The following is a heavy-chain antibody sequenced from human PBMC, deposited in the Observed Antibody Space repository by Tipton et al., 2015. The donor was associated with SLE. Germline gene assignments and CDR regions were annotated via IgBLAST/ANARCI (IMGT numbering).Heavy chain of an antibody. CDR2: IYYSGST. J-gene: IGHJ4*02. V-gene: IGHV4-39*07. CDR3: ATSPGYSSGWFLFDY. Sequence: TLSLTCTVSGGSISSSSYYWGWIRQPPGKGLEWIGSIYYSGSTYHHPSLKSRVTISVDTSKNHFSLKLRSVTAADTAVYYCATSPGYSSGWFLFDYWGQGTLVTVSS. D-gene: IGHD6-19*01. CDR1: GGSISSSSYY.